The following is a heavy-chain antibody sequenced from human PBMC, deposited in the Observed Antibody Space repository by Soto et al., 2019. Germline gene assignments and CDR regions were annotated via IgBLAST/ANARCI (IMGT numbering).Heavy chain of an antibody. V-gene: IGHV3-23*01. CDR1: GFSFVNYG. D-gene: IGHD3-3*01. J-gene: IGHJ4*02. CDR3: AKVAKPRVVIEYFDY. Sequence: GGSLRLSCGTSGFSFVNYGMGWVRQAPGKGLEWVSGISSSGGRTYFADSVRGRFTISRDNSKNTMYLQMDSLRVEDTAVYYCAKVAKPRVVIEYFDYWGQGSLVTVSS. CDR2: ISSSGGRT.